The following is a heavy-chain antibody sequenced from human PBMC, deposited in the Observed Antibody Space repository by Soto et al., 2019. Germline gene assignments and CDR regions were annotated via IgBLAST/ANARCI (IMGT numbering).Heavy chain of an antibody. V-gene: IGHV4-34*01. Sequence: KTSETLSLTCAVYGGSFSGYYWILIRQPPGKGLEWIGEINHSGSTNYNPSLKRRVTISVDTSKNQFSLKLSSVTAADTAVYYCARGYFDYWGQGTLVTVSS. CDR3: ARGYFDY. CDR1: GGSFSGYY. J-gene: IGHJ4*02. CDR2: INHSGST.